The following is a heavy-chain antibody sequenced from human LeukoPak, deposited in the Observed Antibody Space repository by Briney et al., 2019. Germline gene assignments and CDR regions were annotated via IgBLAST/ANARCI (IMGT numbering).Heavy chain of an antibody. CDR3: ARDEFPFIMHDIVRY. CDR2: ISTTGDTV. D-gene: IGHD3-9*01. CDR1: GFIFRSYP. V-gene: IGHV3-48*04. J-gene: IGHJ4*02. Sequence: GGSLRLSCAASGFIFRSYPLHWVCQAPGKGREGLSKISTTGDTVHYTDSVRGRFTISRDNAMNSLYLQMDALRPEDTALYFCARDEFPFIMHDIVRYWGQGTLVTVAS.